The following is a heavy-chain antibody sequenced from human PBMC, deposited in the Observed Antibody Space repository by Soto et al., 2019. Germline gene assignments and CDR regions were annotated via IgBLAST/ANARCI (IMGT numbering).Heavy chain of an antibody. CDR2: IKSKTDGGTT. Sequence: PGGSLRLSCAASGFTFSNAWINWVRQAPGKGLEWVGRIKSKTDGGTTDFAAPVKGRFAISRDDSKNMVYLQMNSLKTEDTAVYYCTTVSFITMVIVRFYYGALETLVPVSA. CDR3: TTVSFITMVIVRFYY. D-gene: IGHD3-10*01. CDR1: GFTFSNAW. V-gene: IGHV3-15*07. J-gene: IGHJ4*01.